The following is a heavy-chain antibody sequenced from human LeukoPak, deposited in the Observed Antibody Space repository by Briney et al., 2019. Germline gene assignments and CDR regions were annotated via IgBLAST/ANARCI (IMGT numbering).Heavy chain of an antibody. CDR1: GYSFTSYW. J-gene: IGHJ4*02. CDR3: ARQHALGPNIGDYVDY. V-gene: IGHV5-51*01. D-gene: IGHD2/OR15-2a*01. Sequence: GESLKISCKGSGYSFTSYWIGWVRQMPGKGLEWMGIIYPGDSDTRYSPSFQGQVTISADKSTSTAYLQWSSLKASDTAMYYCARQHALGPNIGDYVDYWGQGTLVTVSS. CDR2: IYPGDSDT.